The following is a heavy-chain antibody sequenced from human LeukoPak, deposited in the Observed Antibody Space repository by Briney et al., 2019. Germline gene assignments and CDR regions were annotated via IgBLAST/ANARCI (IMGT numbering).Heavy chain of an antibody. Sequence: SETLSLTCAVYGGPFSGYYWSWIRQSPGKGLEWIGEINHSGSTNYNPSLKSRVTISVDTSKNQFSLKLSSVTAADTAVYYCARVSRDNAFDIWGQGTMVTVSS. CDR2: INHSGST. CDR1: GGPFSGYY. J-gene: IGHJ3*02. CDR3: ARVSRDNAFDI. V-gene: IGHV4-34*01.